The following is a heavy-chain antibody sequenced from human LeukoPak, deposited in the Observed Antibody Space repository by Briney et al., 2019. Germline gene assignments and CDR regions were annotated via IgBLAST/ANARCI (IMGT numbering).Heavy chain of an antibody. D-gene: IGHD3-22*01. CDR1: GYTFTGYY. J-gene: IGHJ5*02. CDR2: INPNSGGT. Sequence: ASVKVSCKASGYTFTGYYMHWVRQAPGQGLEWMGWINPNSGGTNYAQKFQGWVTMTRDTSISTAYMELSRLRSDDTAVYYCARGSMIVVVKGGNWFDPWGQGTLVTVSS. V-gene: IGHV1-2*04. CDR3: ARGSMIVVVKGGNWFDP.